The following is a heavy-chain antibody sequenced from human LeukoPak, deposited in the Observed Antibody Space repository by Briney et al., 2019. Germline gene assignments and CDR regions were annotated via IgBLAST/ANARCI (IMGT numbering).Heavy chain of an antibody. D-gene: IGHD3-22*01. CDR1: GGSISSYY. J-gene: IGHJ6*03. CDR3: ARAGDYYDSSGYYYYYYYMDV. Sequence: SETLSLTXTVSGGSISSYYWGWIRQPPGKGLEWIGYIYYSGSTNYNPSLKSRVTISVDTSKNQFSLKLSSVTAADTAVYYCARAGDYYDSSGYYYYYYYMDVWGKGTTVTVSS. V-gene: IGHV4-59*01. CDR2: IYYSGST.